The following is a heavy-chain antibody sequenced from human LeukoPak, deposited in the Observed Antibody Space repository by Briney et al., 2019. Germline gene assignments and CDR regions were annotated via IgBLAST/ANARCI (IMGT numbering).Heavy chain of an antibody. CDR1: GGSISSSSYY. CDR2: IYYSGTA. Sequence: PSETLSLTCTVSGGSISSSSYYWGWIRQPPGKGLEWIGSIYYSGTAYYNPSLRSRVTISVDTSKNQFSLKLSFVTAADTAVYYCTKNDVGDYGTWGQGTLVIVSS. J-gene: IGHJ5*02. D-gene: IGHD4-17*01. V-gene: IGHV4-39*01. CDR3: TKNDVGDYGT.